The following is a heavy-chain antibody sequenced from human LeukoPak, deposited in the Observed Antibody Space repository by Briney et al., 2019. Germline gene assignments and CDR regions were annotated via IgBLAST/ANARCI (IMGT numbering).Heavy chain of an antibody. V-gene: IGHV1-46*01. CDR1: RNSFTSYF. CDR2: INPSGSNT. J-gene: IGHJ6*03. Sequence: GASVTDSRKTSRNSFTSYFMHWVRQPPAQGGEGMGIINPSGSNTTYAQRFQGRLTMTRDTSTSTVYMELSSLRSEDTAVYHCARGQYYYYMDVWGKGTTVTVSS. CDR3: ARGQYYYYMDV.